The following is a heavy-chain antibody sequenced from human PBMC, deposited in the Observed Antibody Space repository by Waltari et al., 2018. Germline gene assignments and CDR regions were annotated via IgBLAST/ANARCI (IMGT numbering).Heavy chain of an antibody. CDR2: ITSSSTYT. D-gene: IGHD2-2*01. J-gene: IGHJ6*02. CDR1: GFTFSSYG. CDR3: ARDLGSRGPRGMDV. V-gene: IGHV3-21*01. Sequence: EVQLVESGGGLVKPGGSLRLSCAASGFTFSSYGMNWVRQAPGKGLEWVSSITSSSTYTYYADSVKGRFTISRDNARNSLFVEMKSLRAEDTAVYYCARDLGSRGPRGMDVWGQGTTVIVS.